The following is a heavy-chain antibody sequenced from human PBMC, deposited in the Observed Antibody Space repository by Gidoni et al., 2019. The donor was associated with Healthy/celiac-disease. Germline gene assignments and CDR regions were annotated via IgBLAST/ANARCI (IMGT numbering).Heavy chain of an antibody. D-gene: IGHD4-17*01. CDR2: ISGSGGST. Sequence: EVQLLESGGGLVQPGGSLRLSCAASGFTFSSYAMSWVRQAPGKGLEWVSAISGSGGSTYYADSVKGRFTISRDNSKNTLYLQMNSLRAEDTAVYYCAKGGSSPYGDYVDYFDYWGQGTLVTVSS. CDR3: AKGGSSPYGDYVDYFDY. CDR1: GFTFSSYA. V-gene: IGHV3-23*01. J-gene: IGHJ4*02.